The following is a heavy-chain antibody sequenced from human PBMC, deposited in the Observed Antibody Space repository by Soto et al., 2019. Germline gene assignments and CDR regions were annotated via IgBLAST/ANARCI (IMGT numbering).Heavy chain of an antibody. V-gene: IGHV4-31*03. J-gene: IGHJ4*02. Sequence: QVQLQESGPGLVKPSQTLSLTCSVSGGYISSGGNYWSWIRQHPGKGMEWIGFIYYTGHTKYNAAFKTRVNISGNMSQTHFSLTLTSVTAADTAVYYCAREDINESFWDSWGPGRVATVSS. CDR1: GGYISSGGNY. D-gene: IGHD2-8*01. CDR2: IYYTGHT. CDR3: AREDINESFWDS.